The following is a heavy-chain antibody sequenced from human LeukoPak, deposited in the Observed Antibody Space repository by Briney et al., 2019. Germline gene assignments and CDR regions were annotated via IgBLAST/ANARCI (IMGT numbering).Heavy chain of an antibody. V-gene: IGHV3-23*01. Sequence: GGSLRLSCAASGFTFTSYSMNWVRQAPGKGLEWASTISGGGGSTYYADSVKGQFTISRDNSKNTLYLQVNSLRAEDTAVYYCAKGGKWDVTPFDYWGQGTLVTVSS. CDR3: AKGGKWDVTPFDY. D-gene: IGHD1-26*01. CDR2: ISGGGGST. J-gene: IGHJ4*02. CDR1: GFTFTSYS.